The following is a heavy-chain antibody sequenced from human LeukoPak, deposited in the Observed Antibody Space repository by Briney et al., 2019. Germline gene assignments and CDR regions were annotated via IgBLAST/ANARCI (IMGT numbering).Heavy chain of an antibody. CDR1: GYTFTSYG. CDR3: ARSRGDILSLDYYYYGMDV. CDR2: ISAYNGNT. J-gene: IGHJ6*04. V-gene: IGHV1-18*04. Sequence: ASVKVSCKASGYTFTSYGISWVRQAPGQGLEWMGWISAYNGNTNYAQKLQGRVTMTTDTSTSTAYMKLRSLRSDDTAVYYCARSRGDILSLDYYYYGMDVWGKGTTVTVSS. D-gene: IGHD3-9*01.